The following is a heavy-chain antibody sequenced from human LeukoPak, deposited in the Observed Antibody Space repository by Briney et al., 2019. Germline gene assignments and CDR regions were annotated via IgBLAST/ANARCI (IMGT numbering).Heavy chain of an antibody. J-gene: IGHJ3*02. CDR3: ARERPGEDTFDI. CDR2: ISSSGNTI. V-gene: IGHV3-48*03. Sequence: GGSLRLSCAASGFTFSSYEMNWVRQAPGKGLGWVSFISSSGNTIYYADSVKGRFIISRDNAKNSLYLQMNSLRTEDTAAYYCARERPGEDTFDIWGQGTMVTVSS. CDR1: GFTFSSYE. D-gene: IGHD7-27*01.